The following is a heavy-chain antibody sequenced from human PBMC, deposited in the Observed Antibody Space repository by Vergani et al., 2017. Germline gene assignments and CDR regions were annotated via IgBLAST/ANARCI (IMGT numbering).Heavy chain of an antibody. CDR3: ARGRRWLQSGVDY. CDR2: INHSGST. CDR1: GGSISSSSYY. D-gene: IGHD5-24*01. J-gene: IGHJ4*02. Sequence: QLQLQESGPGLVKPSETLSLTCTVSGGSISSSSYYWGWIRQPPGKGLEWIGEINHSGSTNYNPSLKSRVTISVDTSKNQFSLKLSSVTAADTAVYYCARGRRWLQSGVDYWGQGTLVTVSS. V-gene: IGHV4-39*07.